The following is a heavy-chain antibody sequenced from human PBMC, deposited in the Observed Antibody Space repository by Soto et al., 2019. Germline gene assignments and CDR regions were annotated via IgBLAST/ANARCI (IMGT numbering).Heavy chain of an antibody. Sequence: SVKVSCKAPGGTFSSYAISWVRQAPGQGLEWMGGVNPILSTANYAQKFQGRVTMTADKSTSTAYMELRSLRSEDTAFYYCATSYGSGYRAFDYWGQGALVTVSS. V-gene: IGHV1-69*10. CDR3: ATSYGSGYRAFDY. D-gene: IGHD3-10*01. CDR1: GGTFSSYA. J-gene: IGHJ4*02. CDR2: VNPILSTA.